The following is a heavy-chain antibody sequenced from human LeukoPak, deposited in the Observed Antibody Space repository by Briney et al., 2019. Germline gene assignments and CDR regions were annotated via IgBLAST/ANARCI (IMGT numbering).Heavy chain of an antibody. CDR1: GFTFDDYA. D-gene: IGHD2/OR15-2a*01. CDR3: AKDIMVLLPSYGMDV. CDR2: ISWNSGSI. V-gene: IGHV3-9*01. J-gene: IGHJ6*02. Sequence: GGSLRLSCAASGFTFDDYAMHWVRQAPGKGLEWVSGISWNSGSIGYADSVKGRFTISRDNAKNSLYLQMNSLRAEDTALYYCAKDIMVLLPSYGMDVWGQGTTVTVSS.